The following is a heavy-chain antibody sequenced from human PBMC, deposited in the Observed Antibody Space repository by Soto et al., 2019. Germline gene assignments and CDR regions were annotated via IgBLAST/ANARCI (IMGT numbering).Heavy chain of an antibody. D-gene: IGHD1-26*01. V-gene: IGHV3-72*01. Sequence: EVQLVESGGGLVQPGGSLRLSCTASGFRFSDYYMDWVRQLPGKGLEWVGRTRNKASNYASEYAPALKGRLTISRDDSEDSMFLQLNSLKIEDTAVYYCARDTGGSYDFWGQGALVTVSS. CDR2: TRNKASNYAS. CDR1: GFRFSDYY. J-gene: IGHJ4*02. CDR3: ARDTGGSYDF.